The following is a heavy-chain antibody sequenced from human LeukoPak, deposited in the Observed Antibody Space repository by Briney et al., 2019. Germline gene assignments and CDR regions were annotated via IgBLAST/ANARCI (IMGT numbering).Heavy chain of an antibody. Sequence: ASVKVSFKSSGYTFTGYYMHGVRQAPGQGREGMGLINPNSGGTNYAQKFQGRVTMTRDTSSNTAYMAMSRLRSDDTAVFYCARGSRYHDWLSPLDSWGQGTLVTVSS. CDR2: INPNSGGT. J-gene: IGHJ4*02. CDR3: ARGSRYHDWLSPLDS. CDR1: GYTFTGYY. V-gene: IGHV1-2*02. D-gene: IGHD3-9*01.